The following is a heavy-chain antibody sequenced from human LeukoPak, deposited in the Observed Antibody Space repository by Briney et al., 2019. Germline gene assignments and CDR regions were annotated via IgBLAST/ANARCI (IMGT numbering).Heavy chain of an antibody. CDR1: GFTFSSSA. CDR2: ISNNGGYT. D-gene: IGHD4-17*01. V-gene: IGHV3-23*01. CDR3: ARASGTTVTYFDY. J-gene: IGHJ4*02. Sequence: GGSLRLPCAASGFTFSSSAMSWVRQAPGKGLEWVSAISNNGGYTYYADSVQGRFTISRDNSKSTLYLQMNSLRAEDTAVYYCARASGTTVTYFDYWGQGTLVTVSS.